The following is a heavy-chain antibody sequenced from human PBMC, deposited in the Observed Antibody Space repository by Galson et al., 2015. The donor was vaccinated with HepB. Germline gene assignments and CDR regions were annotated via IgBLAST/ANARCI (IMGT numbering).Heavy chain of an antibody. J-gene: IGHJ6*02. D-gene: IGHD5-12*01. CDR3: AKGEGYSGYDPGYYYGMDV. V-gene: IGHV3-33*06. CDR2: IWYDGSNK. Sequence: SLRLSCAASGFTFSSYGMHWVRQAPGKGLEWVAVIWYDGSNKYYADSVKGRFTISRDNSKNTLYLQMNSLRAEDTAVYYCAKGEGYSGYDPGYYYGMDVWGQGTTVTVSS. CDR1: GFTFSSYG.